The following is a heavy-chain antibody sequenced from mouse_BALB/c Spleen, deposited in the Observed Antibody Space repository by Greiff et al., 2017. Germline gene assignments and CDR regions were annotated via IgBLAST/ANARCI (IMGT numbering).Heavy chain of an antibody. CDR2: INPSTGYT. Sequence: QVHVKQSGAELAKPGASVKMSCKASGYTFTSYWMHWVKQRPGQGMEWIGYINPSTGYTEYNQKFKDKATLTADKSSSTAYMQLSSLTSEDSAVYYCARNSGFAYWGQGTLVTVSA. CDR1: GYTFTSYW. CDR3: ARNSGFAY. V-gene: IGHV1-7*01. J-gene: IGHJ3*01. D-gene: IGHD2-12*01.